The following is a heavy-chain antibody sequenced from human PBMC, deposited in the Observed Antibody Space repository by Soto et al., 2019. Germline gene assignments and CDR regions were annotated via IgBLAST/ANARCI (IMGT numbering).Heavy chain of an antibody. Sequence: SVKVSCKASGGTFSSYAISWVRQAPGQGLEWMGGIIPIFGTANYAQKFQGRVTITADESTSTAYMELSSLRAEDTAVYYCVKDVDSGSYHDYWGQGTLVTVSS. CDR1: GGTFSSYA. V-gene: IGHV1-69*13. D-gene: IGHD1-26*01. CDR3: VKDVDSGSYHDY. CDR2: IIPIFGTA. J-gene: IGHJ4*02.